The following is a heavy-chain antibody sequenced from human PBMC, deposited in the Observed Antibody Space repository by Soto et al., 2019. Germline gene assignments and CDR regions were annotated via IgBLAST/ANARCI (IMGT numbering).Heavy chain of an antibody. Sequence: SETPCLTSPVYGGSFSGYYWGWIRQPPGKGLEGIGENNHSGSTNYNPSLKSRVTISVDTSKNQFSLKLSSVTAADTAVYYCARGAHWSSTSCYTSGWFDPWGQGTLVT. CDR1: GGSFSGYY. V-gene: IGHV4-34*01. CDR2: NNHSGST. CDR3: ARGAHWSSTSCYTSGWFDP. J-gene: IGHJ5*02. D-gene: IGHD2-2*02.